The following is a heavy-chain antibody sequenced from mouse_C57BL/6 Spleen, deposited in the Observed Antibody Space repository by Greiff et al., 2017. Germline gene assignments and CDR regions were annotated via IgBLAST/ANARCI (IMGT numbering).Heavy chain of an antibody. CDR2: ISYDGSN. CDR3: AREDSNYDGDFDY. V-gene: IGHV3-6*01. Sequence: DVQLQESGPGLVKPSQSLSLTCSVTGYSITSGYYWNWIRQFPGNKLEWMGYISYDGSNNYNPSLKNRISITRDTSKNQFFLKLNSVTTEDTATYYCAREDSNYDGDFDYWGQGTTLTVSS. J-gene: IGHJ2*01. CDR1: GYSITSGYY. D-gene: IGHD2-5*01.